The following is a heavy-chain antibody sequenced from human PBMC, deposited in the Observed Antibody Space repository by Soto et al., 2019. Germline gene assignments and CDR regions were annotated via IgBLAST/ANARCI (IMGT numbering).Heavy chain of an antibody. Sequence: SQTLSLTCTVSGASISGFYWSWIRKSAGKGLEWIGRIYATGTTDYNPSLKSRVMMSVDTSKKQFSLKLRSVTAADTAVYYCVRDGTKTLRDWFDPWGQGISVTVSS. CDR1: GASISGFY. V-gene: IGHV4-4*07. J-gene: IGHJ5*02. D-gene: IGHD1-1*01. CDR3: VRDGTKTLRDWFDP. CDR2: IYATGTT.